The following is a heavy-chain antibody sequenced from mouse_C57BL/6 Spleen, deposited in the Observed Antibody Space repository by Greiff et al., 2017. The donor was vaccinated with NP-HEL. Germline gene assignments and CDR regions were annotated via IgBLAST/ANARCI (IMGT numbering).Heavy chain of an antibody. CDR3: ARHYSNYKGYFDY. CDR1: GFTFSDYG. V-gene: IGHV5-17*01. J-gene: IGHJ2*01. D-gene: IGHD2-5*01. Sequence: EVHLVESGGGLVKPGGSLKLSCAASGFTFSDYGMHWVRQAPEKGLEWVAYISSGSSTIYYADTVKGRFTISRDNAKNTLFLQMTSLRSEDTAMYYCARHYSNYKGYFDYWGQGTTLTVSS. CDR2: ISSGSSTI.